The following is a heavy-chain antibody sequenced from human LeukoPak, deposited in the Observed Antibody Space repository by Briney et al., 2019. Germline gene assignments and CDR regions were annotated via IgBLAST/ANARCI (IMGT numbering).Heavy chain of an antibody. V-gene: IGHV4-34*01. CDR2: INHSGST. CDR3: ARSYSSSGYYYYGMDL. Sequence: KPSETLSLTCAVYGGSFSGYYWSWIRQPPGKGLEWIGEINHSGSTNYNPSLKSRVTISVDKSKNQFSLKLSSVTAADTAVYYCARSYSSSGYYYYGMDLWGQGTTVTVSS. J-gene: IGHJ6*02. D-gene: IGHD6-6*01. CDR1: GGSFSGYY.